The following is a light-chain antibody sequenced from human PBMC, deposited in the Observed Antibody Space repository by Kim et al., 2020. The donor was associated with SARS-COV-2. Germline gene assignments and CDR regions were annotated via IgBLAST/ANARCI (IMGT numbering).Light chain of an antibody. V-gene: IGKV1-39*01. CDR2: AAS. Sequence: SVVDRVTITCRASQTINNYLNWYRHKPGSAPELLIYAASTLQSGVPSRFSGSGSGTDFTLTISSLQPEDFATYYCQQSYSAPLYTFGQGTKVDIK. CDR3: QQSYSAPLYT. CDR1: QTINNY. J-gene: IGKJ2*01.